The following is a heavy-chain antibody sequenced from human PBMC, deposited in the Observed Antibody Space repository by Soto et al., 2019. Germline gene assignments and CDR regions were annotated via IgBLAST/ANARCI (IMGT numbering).Heavy chain of an antibody. Sequence: QITLKESGPTLVKPTQTLTLTCTFSGFSLITSGVGVGWIRQPPGKALEWLALIYWDGDKRYSPSLKSRLTITKNPHKNQVVLTMTNMDPVDTATYFCPHKQTTMVRGANAFDIWGQGTLVTVSS. D-gene: IGHD3-10*01. J-gene: IGHJ3*02. CDR2: IYWDGDK. V-gene: IGHV2-5*02. CDR3: PHKQTTMVRGANAFDI. CDR1: GFSLITSGVG.